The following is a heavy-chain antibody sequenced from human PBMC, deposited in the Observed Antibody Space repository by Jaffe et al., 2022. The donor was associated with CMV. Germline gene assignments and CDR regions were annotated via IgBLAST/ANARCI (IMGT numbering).Heavy chain of an antibody. CDR2: INHSGST. Sequence: QVQLQQWGAGLLKPSETLSLTCAVYGGSFSGYYWSWIRQPPGKGLEWIGEINHSGSTNYNPSLKSRVTISVDTSKNQFSLKLSSVTAADTAVYYCARDIAAARSPKAIRWFDPWGQGTLVTVSS. D-gene: IGHD6-13*01. CDR3: ARDIAAARSPKAIRWFDP. V-gene: IGHV4-34*01. J-gene: IGHJ5*02. CDR1: GGSFSGYY.